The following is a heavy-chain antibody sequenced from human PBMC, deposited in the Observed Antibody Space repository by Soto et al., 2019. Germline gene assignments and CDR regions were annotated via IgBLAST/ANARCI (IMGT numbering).Heavy chain of an antibody. D-gene: IGHD2-15*01. CDR3: AREPPHGGTSSWDAES. J-gene: IGHJ1*01. CDR2: ISSSGPFK. V-gene: IGHV3-21*01. CDR1: GFIFTSNS. Sequence: EVRLVASGGGLVKPGGSLRLSCAASGFIFTSNSMNWVRQVPGKGLQWLSSISSSGPFKSYGDSVKGRFTISRDNAKNSLFLQMNNLRGEDTGLYYCAREPPHGGTSSWDAESWGQGTLVTVSS.